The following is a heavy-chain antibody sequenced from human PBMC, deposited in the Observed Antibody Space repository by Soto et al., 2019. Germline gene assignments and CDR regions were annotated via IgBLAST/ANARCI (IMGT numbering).Heavy chain of an antibody. CDR1: GYTITDNG. CDR2: VIAGNDNT. CDR3: AREVPYGYPRFDH. J-gene: IGHJ4*02. V-gene: IGHV1-3*01. Sequence: QGHLVQSGAEVKKPGASVKVSCKTSGYTITDNGIQWVRQAPGQGLEWIGWVIAGNDNTKWSRKFQSRLTLTKDTSATTAYMELRSLTSDDTATYFCAREVPYGYPRFDHWGQGTLVPVAS. D-gene: IGHD5-18*01.